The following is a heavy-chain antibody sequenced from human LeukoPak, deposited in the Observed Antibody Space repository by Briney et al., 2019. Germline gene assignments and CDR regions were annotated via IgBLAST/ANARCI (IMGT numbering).Heavy chain of an antibody. CDR2: ISGSGGST. D-gene: IGHD3-10*01. Sequence: GGSLRLSRAASGFTFSSYDMSWVRQTPGKGLEWVSAISGSGGSTYSADSVKGRFTISRDNSKNTLYLQMNSLRAEDTAVYYCAKDAMVRGIYGDYFDYWGQGTLVTVSS. CDR1: GFTFSSYD. J-gene: IGHJ4*02. V-gene: IGHV3-23*01. CDR3: AKDAMVRGIYGDYFDY.